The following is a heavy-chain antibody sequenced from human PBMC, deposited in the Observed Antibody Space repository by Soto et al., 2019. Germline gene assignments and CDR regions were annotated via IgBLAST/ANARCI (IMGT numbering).Heavy chain of an antibody. CDR2: IDPSDSYT. Sequence: GESLKISCKGSGYNFTSYWISWVRQMPGKGLERMGRIDPSDSYTNYSPSFQGHVTISADKSISTAYLQWSSLKASDTAMYYCARAFYGEPGRGMDVWGQGTTVTVSS. CDR1: GYNFTSYW. J-gene: IGHJ6*02. CDR3: ARAFYGEPGRGMDV. D-gene: IGHD4-17*01. V-gene: IGHV5-10-1*01.